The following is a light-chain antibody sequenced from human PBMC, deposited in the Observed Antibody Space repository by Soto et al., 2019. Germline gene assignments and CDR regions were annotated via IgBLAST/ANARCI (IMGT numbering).Light chain of an antibody. CDR1: QSVSRN. J-gene: IGKJ2*01. Sequence: EIVMTQSPATLSVSPGERATLSCRASQSVSRNFAWYQQKPGQAPRLLIYDASTRATGIPARFSGSWSGTEFTLNISSLQSEDFVVYYCQQYNKWPYTFGQGTKVEIK. CDR3: QQYNKWPYT. V-gene: IGKV3D-15*01. CDR2: DAS.